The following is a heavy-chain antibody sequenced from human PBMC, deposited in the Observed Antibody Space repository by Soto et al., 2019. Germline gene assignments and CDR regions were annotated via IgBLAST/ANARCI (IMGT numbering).Heavy chain of an antibody. CDR2: FYYSGST. V-gene: IGHV4-39*07. D-gene: IGHD2-2*01. Sequence: SETLSLTCTVSGGSISSSSYSWGWIRQPPGKGPEWIGTFYYSGSTYYNPSLKSRVTISVDTSKNQFSLKLSSVTAADTAVYYCARGQAAMLFDYWGQGTLVTVSS. CDR1: GGSISSSSYS. J-gene: IGHJ4*02. CDR3: ARGQAAMLFDY.